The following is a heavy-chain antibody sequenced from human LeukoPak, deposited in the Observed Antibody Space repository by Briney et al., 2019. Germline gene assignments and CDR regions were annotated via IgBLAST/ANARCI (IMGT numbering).Heavy chain of an antibody. CDR1: GFTFSSYA. J-gene: IGHJ5*02. CDR2: ISGSGDST. D-gene: IGHD2-2*01. CDR3: GVDIVVVPGAPNWLDP. V-gene: IGHV3-23*01. Sequence: GSLRLSCAASGFTFSSYAMSWVRQAPGKGLEWVSAISGSGDSTYYADSVKGRFTISRDNSKNTLYLQMNSLRAEDTAVYYCGVDIVVVPGAPNWLDPWGQGTLVTVSS.